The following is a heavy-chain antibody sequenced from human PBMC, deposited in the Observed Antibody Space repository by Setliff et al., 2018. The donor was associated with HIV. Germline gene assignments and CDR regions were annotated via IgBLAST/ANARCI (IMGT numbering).Heavy chain of an antibody. CDR2: FFYSGST. Sequence: SETLSLTCTVSGGSIKSYSWTWIRQPPGKGLEYIGSFFYSGSTNYNPSLKSRVTISVDTSKSQFSLKLSSVTAADTAVYYCARHGAYYEFLTYYYPRYSFDFWGQGTLVTVSS. CDR1: GGSIKSYS. V-gene: IGHV4-59*08. D-gene: IGHD3-9*01. J-gene: IGHJ4*02. CDR3: ARHGAYYEFLTYYYPRYSFDF.